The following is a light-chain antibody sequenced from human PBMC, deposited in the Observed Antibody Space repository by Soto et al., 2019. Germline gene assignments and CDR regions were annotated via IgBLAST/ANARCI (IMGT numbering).Light chain of an antibody. CDR2: GAS. V-gene: IGKV3-15*01. CDR3: QQYYNWWT. Sequence: EIVMTQSPATLSVSPGERATLSCRASQSVSSNLAWYQQKPGQTPRLLIYGASTRASGIPARFSGSGSGTEFTLTISSLQSEVFAVYYCQQYYNWWTFGQGTKVEIK. CDR1: QSVSSN. J-gene: IGKJ1*01.